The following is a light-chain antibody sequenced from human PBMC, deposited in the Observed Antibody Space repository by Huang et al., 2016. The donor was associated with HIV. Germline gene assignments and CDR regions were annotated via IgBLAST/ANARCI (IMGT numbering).Light chain of an antibody. CDR2: GAS. CDR3: QQYGSSPWT. Sequence: EIVLMQSPGTLSLSPGERATLSCRASQNLTNNYLAWCQQKPGQAPRVLIYGASSRATGIPDRVSGSGSGTDFTLAISRLEAEDFAVYFCQQYGSSPWTFGQGTKVEFK. J-gene: IGKJ1*01. V-gene: IGKV3-20*01. CDR1: QNLTNNY.